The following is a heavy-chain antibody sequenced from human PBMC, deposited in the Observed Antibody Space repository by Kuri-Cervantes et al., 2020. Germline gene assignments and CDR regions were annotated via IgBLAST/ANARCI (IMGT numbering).Heavy chain of an antibody. V-gene: IGHV3-72*01. CDR3: ARHGEVVGATPWDY. Sequence: GGSLRLSCAASGFTFSDHYMDWVRQAPGKGLEWVGRIRNKANSYTTEYAASVKGRFTISRDDSRDSLYLQMNSLEIEDTAVYYCARHGEVVGATPWDYWGQGTLVTVSS. J-gene: IGHJ4*02. D-gene: IGHD1-26*01. CDR2: IRNKANSYTT. CDR1: GFTFSDHY.